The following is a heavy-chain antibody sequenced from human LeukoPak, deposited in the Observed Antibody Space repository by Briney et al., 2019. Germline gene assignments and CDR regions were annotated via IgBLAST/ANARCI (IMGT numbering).Heavy chain of an antibody. CDR1: GFTFISYA. Sequence: GGSLRLSCAASGFTFISYAIHWVRQAPGKGLEWVAVISFHGTDSFYADSVKGRFTISRDNSKNTLYLQMSSLRADDTAVYYCARDRGSGIDGFDYWGQGTLVTVSS. V-gene: IGHV3-30*04. J-gene: IGHJ4*02. D-gene: IGHD3-10*01. CDR2: ISFHGTDS. CDR3: ARDRGSGIDGFDY.